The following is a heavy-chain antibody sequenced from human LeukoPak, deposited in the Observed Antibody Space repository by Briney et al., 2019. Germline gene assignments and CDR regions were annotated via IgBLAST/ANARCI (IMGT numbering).Heavy chain of an antibody. D-gene: IGHD6-19*01. CDR2: IYYSGST. CDR3: ARDRPYSSGFAY. V-gene: IGHV4-59*01. CDR1: GGSISSYY. J-gene: IGHJ4*02. Sequence: PSETLSLTCTVSGGSISSYYWSWIRQPPGKGLEWIGYIYYSGSTNYNPSLKSRVTISVDTSKNQFSLKLSSVTAADTAVYYCARDRPYSSGFAYWGQGTLVTVSS.